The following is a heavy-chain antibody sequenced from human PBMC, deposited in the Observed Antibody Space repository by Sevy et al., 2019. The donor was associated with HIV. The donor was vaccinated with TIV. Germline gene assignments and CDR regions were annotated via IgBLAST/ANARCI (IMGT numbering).Heavy chain of an antibody. CDR1: GFTFSSYA. D-gene: IGHD2-2*01. Sequence: GGSLRLSCAASGFTFSSYAMSWVRQAPGKGLEWVSAISGSGGSTYYADSVKGRFTISIDNSKNTLYLQMNSLRAEDTAVYYCAKGGRYCSSTSCYYYWGQGTLVTVSS. V-gene: IGHV3-23*01. CDR3: AKGGRYCSSTSCYYY. CDR2: ISGSGGST. J-gene: IGHJ4*02.